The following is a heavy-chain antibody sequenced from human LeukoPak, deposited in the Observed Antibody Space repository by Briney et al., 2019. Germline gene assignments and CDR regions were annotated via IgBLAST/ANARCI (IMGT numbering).Heavy chain of an antibody. Sequence: SETLSLTCTVSGGSISSYYWSWIRQPPGKGLEWIGYIYYSGSTNSNPSLKSRVTISVDTSKNQFSLKLSSVTAADTAVYYCASWSGYSFAFHIWGQGTMVTVSS. CDR1: GGSISSYY. J-gene: IGHJ3*02. V-gene: IGHV4-59*01. D-gene: IGHD6-13*01. CDR3: ASWSGYSFAFHI. CDR2: IYYSGST.